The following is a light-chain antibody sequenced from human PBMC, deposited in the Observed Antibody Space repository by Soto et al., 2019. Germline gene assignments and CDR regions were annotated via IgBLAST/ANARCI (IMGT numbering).Light chain of an antibody. J-gene: IGLJ2*01. V-gene: IGLV2-14*01. CDR2: EVT. CDR1: TSDIGNYNY. CDR3: SSYTSRSTVV. Sequence: QSALTQPASVSGSPGQSITISCTGTTSDIGNYNYVSWYQQHPGKAPKIMIYEVTNRPSGISKRFSASKSGNTASLTISGLQADDEADYYCSSYTSRSTVVFGGGTKVTVL.